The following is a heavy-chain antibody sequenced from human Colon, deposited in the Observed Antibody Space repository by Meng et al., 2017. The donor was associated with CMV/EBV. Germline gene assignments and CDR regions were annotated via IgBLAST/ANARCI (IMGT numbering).Heavy chain of an antibody. CDR2: INTDDGDT. D-gene: IGHD5/OR15-5a*01. Sequence: QVQLVQSGFELKRPGASVKVSCKASGYSFTGYYLHWLRQAPGQRLEWLGRINTDDGDTKYAPKFRGRATMTRETSITTAYMELDGLTSDDTATYYCARDRASLYYQFDSWGQGTLVTVSS. V-gene: IGHV1-2*06. CDR1: GYSFTGYY. CDR3: ARDRASLYYQFDS. J-gene: IGHJ4*02.